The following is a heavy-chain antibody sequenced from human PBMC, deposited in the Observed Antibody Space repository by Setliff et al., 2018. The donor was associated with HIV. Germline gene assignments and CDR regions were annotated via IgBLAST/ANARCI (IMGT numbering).Heavy chain of an antibody. CDR2: VYSSGST. J-gene: IGHJ6*03. Sequence: SETLSLTCTVSGGSIGIRSYFWGWIRQPPGKGLEWIGSVYSSGSTYYNPSLKSRVTVSVDTSKNQFSLKLSSVTAADTAVYYCARDRRGYYYGSGSCYMDVWGTGTTVTVSS. CDR1: GGSIGIRSYF. CDR3: ARDRRGYYYGSGSCYMDV. V-gene: IGHV4-39*02. D-gene: IGHD3-10*01.